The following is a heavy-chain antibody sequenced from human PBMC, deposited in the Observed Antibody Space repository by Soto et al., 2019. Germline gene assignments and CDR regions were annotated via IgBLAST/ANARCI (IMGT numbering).Heavy chain of an antibody. J-gene: IGHJ4*02. CDR2: FDPEDGET. CDR1: GYTLTELS. V-gene: IGHV1-24*01. D-gene: IGHD6-19*01. Sequence: ASVKVSCKVSGYTLTELSMHWVRQAPGKGLEWMGGFDPEDGETIYAQKFQGRVTMTEDTSTDTAYMELSSLRSEDTAVYYCATVEPWLVRWGYFDYWGQGTLVTVSS. CDR3: ATVEPWLVRWGYFDY.